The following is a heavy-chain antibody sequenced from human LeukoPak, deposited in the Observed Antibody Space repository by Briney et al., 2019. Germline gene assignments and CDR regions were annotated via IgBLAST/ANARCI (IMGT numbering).Heavy chain of an antibody. V-gene: IGHV3-23*01. Sequence: GGSLRLSCAASGFTFSSYAMSWVRQAPGKGLEWVSAISGSGGSTYYADSVKGRFTISRDNSKNTLYLQMNSLRAEDTAVYYCAKVYGDYVEGNYFDYWGQGTLVTVSS. CDR2: ISGSGGST. CDR1: GFTFSSYA. D-gene: IGHD4-17*01. J-gene: IGHJ4*02. CDR3: AKVYGDYVEGNYFDY.